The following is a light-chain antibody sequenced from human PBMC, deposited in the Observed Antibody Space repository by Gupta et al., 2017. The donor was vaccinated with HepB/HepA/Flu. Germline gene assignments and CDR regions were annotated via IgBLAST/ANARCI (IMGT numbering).Light chain of an antibody. CDR3: QACDSSTVV. V-gene: IGLV3-1*01. J-gene: IGLJ2*01. CDR1: NLGDKY. CDR2: QES. Sequence: SYALTQPPSVSVSPGQSASITCSGDNLGDKYACWYQQKPGQSPVLVNYQESKRPSGIPERFYGSNSGNTATLTISGTQAMDESYYSCQACDSSTVVFGGGTKLTVL.